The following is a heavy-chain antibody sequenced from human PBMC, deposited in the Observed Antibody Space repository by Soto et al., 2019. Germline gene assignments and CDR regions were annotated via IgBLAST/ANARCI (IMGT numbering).Heavy chain of an antibody. CDR1: GYTFTGYY. V-gene: IGHV1-2*02. J-gene: IGHJ3*02. D-gene: IGHD3-3*01. CDR3: ARDYDFWSGHAAFDI. CDR2: INPNSGGT. Sequence: ASVKVSCKASGYTFTGYYMHWVRQAPGQGLEWMGWINPNSGGTNYAQKFQGRVTMTRDTSISTAYMELSRLRSDDTAVYYCARDYDFWSGHAAFDIWGQGTMVTVS.